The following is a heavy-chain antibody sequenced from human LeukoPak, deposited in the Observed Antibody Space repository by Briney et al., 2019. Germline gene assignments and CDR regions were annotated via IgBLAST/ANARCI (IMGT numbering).Heavy chain of an antibody. CDR2: IYHSGST. CDR1: GYSISSGYY. V-gene: IGHV4-38-2*02. CDR3: ARENRRITMIVVATNANFDY. D-gene: IGHD3-22*01. J-gene: IGHJ4*02. Sequence: SETLSLTCTVSGYSISSGYYWGWIRQPPGKGLEWIGSIYHSGSTHYNPSLKSRVTISVDTSKNQFSLKLSSVTAADTAVYYCARENRRITMIVVATNANFDYWGQGTLVTVSS.